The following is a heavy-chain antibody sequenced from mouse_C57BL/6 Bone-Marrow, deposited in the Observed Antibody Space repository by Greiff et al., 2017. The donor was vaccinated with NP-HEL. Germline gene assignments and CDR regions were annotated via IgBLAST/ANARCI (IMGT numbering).Heavy chain of an antibody. J-gene: IGHJ4*01. CDR3: TYGNYYYAMVY. Sequence: VQLQQSGTVLARPGASVTMSCKTSGYTFTSYWMHWVKQRPGQGLEWIGAIYPGNSDTSYTQKFKGKAKLTAVTSASTAYMELSSLTNEDSAVYYCTYGNYYYAMVYWGQGTSVTVSS. D-gene: IGHD2-1*01. CDR1: GYTFTSYW. CDR2: IYPGNSDT. V-gene: IGHV1-5*01.